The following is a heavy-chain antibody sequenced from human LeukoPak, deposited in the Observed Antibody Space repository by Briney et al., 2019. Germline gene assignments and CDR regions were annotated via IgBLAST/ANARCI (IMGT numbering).Heavy chain of an antibody. CDR3: ARAYGYYDFWSGYKEVNWFDP. V-gene: IGHV4-61*08. CDR2: IYYSGST. CDR1: GAPISSGGYS. J-gene: IGHJ5*02. D-gene: IGHD3-3*01. Sequence: KSSETLSLTCAVSGAPISSGGYSWSWIRQPPGKGLEWIGYIYYSGSTNYNPSLKSRVTISVDTSKNQFSLKLSSVTAADTAVYYCARAYGYYDFWSGYKEVNWFDPWGQGTLVTVSS.